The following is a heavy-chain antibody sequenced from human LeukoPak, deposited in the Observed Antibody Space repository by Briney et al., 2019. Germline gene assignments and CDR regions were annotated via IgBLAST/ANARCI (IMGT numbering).Heavy chain of an antibody. Sequence: ASETLTLTCTVSGGSISSYYWSWIRQPPWKGLEWIGYIYYSGSTNYNPSLKSRVTMSLDTSKNQVSLWLNSVTAAETAVYYCARGEGSYDILTGYFDYWGQGTLVTVSS. J-gene: IGHJ4*02. V-gene: IGHV4-59*12. D-gene: IGHD3-9*01. CDR3: ARGEGSYDILTGYFDY. CDR1: GGSISSYY. CDR2: IYYSGST.